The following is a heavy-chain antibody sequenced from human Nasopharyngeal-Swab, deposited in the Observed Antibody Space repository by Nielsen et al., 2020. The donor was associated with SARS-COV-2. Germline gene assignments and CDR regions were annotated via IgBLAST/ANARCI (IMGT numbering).Heavy chain of an antibody. D-gene: IGHD3-16*01. V-gene: IGHV3-7*01. CDR2: IKQGGSER. Sequence: WIRQPPGKGLEWVANIKQGGSERNYVDSVKGRFTISRDNAKNSLHLQMNSLRAEDTAVYYCAREAREGGGFDIWGQGTMVTVSS. CDR3: AREAREGGGFDI. J-gene: IGHJ3*02.